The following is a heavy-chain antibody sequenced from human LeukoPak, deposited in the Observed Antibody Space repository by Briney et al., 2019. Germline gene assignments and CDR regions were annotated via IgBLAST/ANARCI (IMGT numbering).Heavy chain of an antibody. CDR3: AKNAGTSFTVHAFDI. D-gene: IGHD3-10*01. J-gene: IGHJ3*02. Sequence: PGGSLRLSCAASGFTFSTYWMSWVRQAPGKGLEWVANIKQDGNEKYYVDSVKGRFTISRDNSKNTLYLQMNSLRAEDTAVFYCAKNAGTSFTVHAFDIWGQGTMVTASS. V-gene: IGHV3-7*03. CDR2: IKQDGNEK. CDR1: GFTFSTYW.